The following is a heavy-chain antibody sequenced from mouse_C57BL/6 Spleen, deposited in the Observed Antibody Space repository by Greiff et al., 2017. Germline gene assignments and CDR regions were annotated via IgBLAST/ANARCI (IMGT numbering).Heavy chain of an antibody. D-gene: IGHD1-1*01. CDR2: IDPSDSYT. CDR3: ARDYYGSSYGY. J-gene: IGHJ2*01. CDR1: GYTFNSYW. Sequence: QVQLQQPGAELVMPGASVKLSCKASGYTFNSYWMHWVKQRPGQGLEWIGEIDPSDSYTNYNQQFKGKSTLTVDKSSSTAYMQLSSLTSEDSAVYYCARDYYGSSYGYWGQGTTLTVSS. V-gene: IGHV1-69*01.